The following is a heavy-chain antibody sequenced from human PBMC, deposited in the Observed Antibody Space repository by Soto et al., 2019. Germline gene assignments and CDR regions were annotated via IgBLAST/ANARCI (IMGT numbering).Heavy chain of an antibody. Sequence: QLQLQESGPGLVKPSETLSLTCTVSGGSISSSSYYWGWIRQPPGKGLEWIGSIYYSGSTYYNPSLKSRVTISVDTSKNLFSLKLSSVTAADTAVYYCARRETIFGVVTDYYYYMDVWGKGTTVTVSS. CDR3: ARRETIFGVVTDYYYYMDV. D-gene: IGHD3-3*01. CDR1: GGSISSSSYY. CDR2: IYYSGST. V-gene: IGHV4-39*01. J-gene: IGHJ6*03.